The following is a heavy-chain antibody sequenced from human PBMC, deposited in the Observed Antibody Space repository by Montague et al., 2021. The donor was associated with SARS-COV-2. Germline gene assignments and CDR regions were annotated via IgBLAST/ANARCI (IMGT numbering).Heavy chain of an antibody. Sequence: SLRLSCAASGFTFSSYEMNWVRQAPGKGLEWVSYISSSGSTIYYADSVKGRFTISRDNAKNSLYLQMNSLRAEDTAVYYCARGGDYDILTLFFDPWGQGTLVTVSS. J-gene: IGHJ5*02. CDR2: ISSSGSTI. CDR1: GFTFSSYE. V-gene: IGHV3-48*03. CDR3: ARGGDYDILTLFFDP. D-gene: IGHD3-9*01.